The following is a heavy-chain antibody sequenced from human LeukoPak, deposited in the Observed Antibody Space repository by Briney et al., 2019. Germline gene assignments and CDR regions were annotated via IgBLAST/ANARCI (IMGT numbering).Heavy chain of an antibody. Sequence: PGGTLRLSCAASGFTFSSHGMNWVRQAPGKGLEWVSSISSSSSYIYYADSVKGRFTISRDNAKNSLYLQMNSLRAEDTAVYYCARDLGGSSWLYYYYMDVWGKGTTVTVSS. CDR1: GFTFSSHG. D-gene: IGHD6-13*01. CDR2: ISSSSSYI. J-gene: IGHJ6*03. CDR3: ARDLGGSSWLYYYYMDV. V-gene: IGHV3-21*01.